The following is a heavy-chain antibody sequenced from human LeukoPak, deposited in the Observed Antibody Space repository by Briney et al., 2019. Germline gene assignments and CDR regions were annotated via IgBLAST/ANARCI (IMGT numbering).Heavy chain of an antibody. CDR1: GFTFSDYY. V-gene: IGHV3-11*01. CDR3: VKAEDLRQQLVHIDY. D-gene: IGHD6-13*01. J-gene: IGHJ4*01. CDR2: ISTSGSTI. Sequence: GGSLRLSCAASGFTFSDYYMSWIRQAPGKGLEWVSYISTSGSTIYYADSVKGRFTISRDNSKNTLYLQMNSLRAQDTSVYYCVKAEDLRQQLVHIDYGG.